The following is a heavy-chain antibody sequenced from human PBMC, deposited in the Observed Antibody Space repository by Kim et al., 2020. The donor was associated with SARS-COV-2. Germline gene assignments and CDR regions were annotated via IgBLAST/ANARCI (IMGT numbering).Heavy chain of an antibody. CDR1: GFTSSDHS. Sequence: GGSLRLSCAASGFTSSDHSINWVRHAPGKGLVWVSSISSGSSYIYYADSVKGRFTISRDNAKNSLYLQMNSLRAEDTAVYYCARGLGRAAIAYYYYGRAVGGKDTTVTVPS. CDR2: ISSGSSYI. V-gene: IGHV3-21*04. D-gene: IGHD2-2*01. J-gene: IGHJ6*04. CDR3: ARGLGRAAIAYYYYGRAV.